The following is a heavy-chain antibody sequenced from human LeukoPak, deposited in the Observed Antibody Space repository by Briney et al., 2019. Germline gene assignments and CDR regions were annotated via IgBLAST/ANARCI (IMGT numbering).Heavy chain of an antibody. D-gene: IGHD3-10*01. V-gene: IGHV3-23*01. CDR1: GFTFSSYA. CDR2: ISGSGGST. CDR3: AKWLLWFGELLGGYFDY. J-gene: IGHJ4*02. Sequence: GGSLRLSCAASGFTFSSYAMSWVRQAPGKGLEWVSAISGSGGSTYYADSVKGRFTISSDNSKNTLYLQMNSLRAEDTAVYYCAKWLLWFGELLGGYFDYWGQGTLVTVSS.